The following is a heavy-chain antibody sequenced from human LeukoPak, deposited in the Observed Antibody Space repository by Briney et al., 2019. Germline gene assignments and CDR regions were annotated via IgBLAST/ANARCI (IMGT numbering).Heavy chain of an antibody. J-gene: IGHJ3*02. V-gene: IGHV4-39*01. Sequence: SETLSLTCTVSGGSISSSSYYWGWIRQPPGKGLEWIGSIYYSGSTYYNLSLKSRVTISVDTSKNQFSLKLSSVTAADTAVYYCHQYYYDSSGYYSHAFDIWGQGTMVTVSS. CDR2: IYYSGST. CDR3: HQYYYDSSGYYSHAFDI. D-gene: IGHD3-22*01. CDR1: GGSISSSSYY.